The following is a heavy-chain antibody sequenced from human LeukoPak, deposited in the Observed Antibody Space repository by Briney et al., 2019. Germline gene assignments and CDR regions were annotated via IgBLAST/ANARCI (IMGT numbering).Heavy chain of an antibody. CDR3: ARQVASGFDP. Sequence: GGSLRLSCAASGFTFSSYEMNWVRQAPGKGLEWVSYVCSSGTTIYYADSVKGRFTVSRDNAKNSLYLQMNSLRAEYTAVYYCARQVASGFDPWGQGTLVTVSS. V-gene: IGHV3-48*03. CDR2: VCSSGTTI. J-gene: IGHJ5*02. CDR1: GFTFSSYE.